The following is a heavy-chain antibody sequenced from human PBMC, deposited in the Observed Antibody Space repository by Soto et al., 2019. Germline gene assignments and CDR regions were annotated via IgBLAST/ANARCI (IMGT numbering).Heavy chain of an antibody. Sequence: QVQLQESGPGLVKPSQTLSLTCTVSGGSISSGGYYWSWIRQHPGKGLEWIGYIYYSGSTYYNPARNSRVTISVDTSKNQYYPQLRSVTAADTAVYYCASSFNVITFGGVIVKGAFDIWGQGTMVTVSS. D-gene: IGHD3-16*02. J-gene: IGHJ3*02. CDR1: GGSISSGGYY. CDR3: ASSFNVITFGGVIVKGAFDI. CDR2: IYYSGST. V-gene: IGHV4-31*03.